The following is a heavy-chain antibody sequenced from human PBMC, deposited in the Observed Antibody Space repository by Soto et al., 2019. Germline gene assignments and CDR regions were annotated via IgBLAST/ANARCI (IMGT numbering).Heavy chain of an antibody. V-gene: IGHV1-69*13. CDR3: ARDPGNSSSFFFP. CDR1: GGTFSSYA. CDR2: IIPIFGTA. Sequence: ASVKVSCKASGGTFSSYAISWVRQAPGQGLEWMGGIIPIFGTANYAQKFQGRVTTTADESTSTAYMELSSLRSEDTAVYYCARDPGNSSSFFFPWGQGTLVTVSS. D-gene: IGHD6-13*01. J-gene: IGHJ5*02.